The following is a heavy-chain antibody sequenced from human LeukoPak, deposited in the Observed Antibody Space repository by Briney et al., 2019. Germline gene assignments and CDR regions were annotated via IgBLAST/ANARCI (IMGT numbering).Heavy chain of an antibody. CDR3: AKIWEYSGWYDY. CDR1: GFTFSSYA. V-gene: IGHV3-23*01. J-gene: IGHJ4*02. Sequence: GGSLRLSCAASGFTFSSYAVSWVRQAPGKGLEWVSAISGSGGSTYYADSVKGRFTISRDNSKNTLFLQMNSLRAEDTAVYYCAKIWEYSGWYDYWGQGTLVTVSS. CDR2: ISGSGGST. D-gene: IGHD6-19*01.